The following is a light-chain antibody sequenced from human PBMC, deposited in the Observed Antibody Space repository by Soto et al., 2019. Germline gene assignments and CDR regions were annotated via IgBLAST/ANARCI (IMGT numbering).Light chain of an antibody. Sequence: QSVLTQPASVSGSPGRSVTISCTGSSSDVGDFNYVSWYQHLPGRAPKLIIYDVTNRPSGISYRFSASKSGRTASLTISGLQAEDEADYYCSSYSISSTHVVFGGGTKVTVL. CDR2: DVT. J-gene: IGLJ2*01. CDR1: SSDVGDFNY. V-gene: IGLV2-14*03. CDR3: SSYSISSTHVV.